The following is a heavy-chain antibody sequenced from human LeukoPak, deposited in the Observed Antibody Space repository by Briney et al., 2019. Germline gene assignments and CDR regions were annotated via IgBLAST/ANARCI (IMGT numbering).Heavy chain of an antibody. CDR2: IYHSGRT. J-gene: IGHJ4*02. Sequence: SETLSLTCAVSGYSINSGHYWGWIRQPPGKGLEWIGSIYHSGRTYYNPSLKSRVTTSVDTSKNQFSLKLTSVTAADTAVYYCARHASPDIVIVPAATFDYWGQGTLVTVSS. V-gene: IGHV4-38-2*01. CDR3: ARHASPDIVIVPAATFDY. CDR1: GYSINSGHY. D-gene: IGHD2-2*01.